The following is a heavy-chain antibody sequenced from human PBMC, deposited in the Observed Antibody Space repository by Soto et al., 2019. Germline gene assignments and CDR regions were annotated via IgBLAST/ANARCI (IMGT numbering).Heavy chain of an antibody. V-gene: IGHV4-59*01. J-gene: IGHJ5*02. CDR3: ARAYCSGGSCYAWSNWFDP. CDR2: IYYSGST. CDR1: GGSISSYY. D-gene: IGHD2-15*01. Sequence: QVQLQESGPGLVKPSETLSLTCTVSGGSISSYYWNWIRQPPGKGLEWIGYIYYSGSTKYNPSLTSRVTIAVDTSKNQFSLKLSSVTAAATAVYYCARAYCSGGSCYAWSNWFDPWGQGTLVTVSS.